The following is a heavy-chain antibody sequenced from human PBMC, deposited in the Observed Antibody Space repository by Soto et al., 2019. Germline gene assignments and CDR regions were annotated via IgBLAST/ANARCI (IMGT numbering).Heavy chain of an antibody. V-gene: IGHV3-30-3*01. CDR3: ARDSWFGESNYYYYGMDV. CDR2: ISYDGSNK. J-gene: IGHJ6*02. D-gene: IGHD3-10*01. Sequence: SLRLSCAASGFTVGSYAMHWVRQAPGKGLEWVAVISYDGSNKYYADSVKGRFTISRDNSKNTLYLQMNSLRAEDTAVYYCARDSWFGESNYYYYGMDVWGQGTTVTVSS. CDR1: GFTVGSYA.